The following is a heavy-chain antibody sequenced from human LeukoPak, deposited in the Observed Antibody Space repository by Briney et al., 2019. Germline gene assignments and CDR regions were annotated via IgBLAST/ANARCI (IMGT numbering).Heavy chain of an antibody. J-gene: IGHJ4*02. CDR2: IKQDGSEM. Sequence: PGGSLRLSCAASGFTFGSYWMSWVRQAPGKGLEWVANIKQDGSEMYYVDSVKGRFTISRDNAKSSLYLHMNSLSAEDTAVYYCARLPYGDARYFDYWGQGTLVTVSS. CDR1: GFTFGSYW. V-gene: IGHV3-7*01. CDR3: ARLPYGDARYFDY. D-gene: IGHD4-17*01.